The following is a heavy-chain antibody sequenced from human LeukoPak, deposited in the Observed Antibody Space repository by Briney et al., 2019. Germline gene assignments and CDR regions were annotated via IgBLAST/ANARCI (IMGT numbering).Heavy chain of an antibody. CDR3: ARGKDFWTGYPIYWYFDL. Sequence: GGSLRLSCAASGYTFNSYRIHWVRQAPGKGLVWVSRINVDGSIRDYADSVKGRFTISRDNAKNTLYLQMNSLRGEDSAVYYCARGKDFWTGYPIYWYFDLWGRGTLVTVSS. CDR1: GYTFNSYR. D-gene: IGHD3/OR15-3a*01. J-gene: IGHJ2*01. V-gene: IGHV3-74*01. CDR2: INVDGSIR.